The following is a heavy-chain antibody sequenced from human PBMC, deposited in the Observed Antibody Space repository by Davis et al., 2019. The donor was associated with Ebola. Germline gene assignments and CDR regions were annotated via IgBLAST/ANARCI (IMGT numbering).Heavy chain of an antibody. J-gene: IGHJ4*02. Sequence: PSETLSLTCTVSGDSISIYYWTWIRQPPGERLQWIGFISDSGSTSYSPSLKSRVTISVDTSKNQFSLKLSSVTAADTAVYYCARHASIAATPLYYFDYWGQGTLVTVSS. V-gene: IGHV4-59*08. D-gene: IGHD6-6*01. CDR1: GDSISIYY. CDR2: ISDSGST. CDR3: ARHASIAATPLYYFDY.